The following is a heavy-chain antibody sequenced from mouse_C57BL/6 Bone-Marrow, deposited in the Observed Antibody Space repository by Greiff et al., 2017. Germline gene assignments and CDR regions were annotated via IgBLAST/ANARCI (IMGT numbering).Heavy chain of an antibody. CDR2: FYPGSGSI. CDR1: GYTFTEYT. V-gene: IGHV1-62-2*01. CDR3: ARDYYGSSYYCDV. D-gene: IGHD1-1*01. Sequence: VQLVESGAELVKPGASVKLSCKASGYTFTEYTIHWVKQRSGQGLEWIGWFYPGSGSIKYNEKFKDKATLTVDTSSSTAYMQLNSLTSEDSAVYYCARDYYGSSYYCDVWGQGTTLTVSS. J-gene: IGHJ2*01.